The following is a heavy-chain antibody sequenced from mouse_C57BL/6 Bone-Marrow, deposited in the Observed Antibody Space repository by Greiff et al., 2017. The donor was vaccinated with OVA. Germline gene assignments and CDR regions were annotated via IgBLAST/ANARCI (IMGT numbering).Heavy chain of an antibody. D-gene: IGHD1-1*01. V-gene: IGHV14-2*01. J-gene: IGHJ1*03. Sequence: EVQLLQSGAELVKPGASVKLSCTASGFYIKDYYMHWVKQRTEQGLEWIGVIDPEDGATKYTPKFQGKATLTADTSSNTAYLQLSSLTAEDTAVEYCARGGYYGRGGYFDVWGTGTMVTVSS. CDR3: ARGGYYGRGGYFDV. CDR2: IDPEDGAT. CDR1: GFYIKDYY.